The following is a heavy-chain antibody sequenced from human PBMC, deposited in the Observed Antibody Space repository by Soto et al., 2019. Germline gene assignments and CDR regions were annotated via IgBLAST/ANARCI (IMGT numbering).Heavy chain of an antibody. CDR3: ARVPVYCSGGSCYYYYYYMDV. D-gene: IGHD2-15*01. CDR2: MNPNSGNT. V-gene: IGHV1-8*01. CDR1: GYTFTSYD. J-gene: IGHJ6*03. Sequence: ASVKVSCKASGYTFTSYDINWVRQATGQGLEWMGWMNPNSGNTGYAQKFQGRVTMTRNTSISTAYMELSSLRSEDTAVYYCARVPVYCSGGSCYYYYYYMDVWGKGTTVTVSS.